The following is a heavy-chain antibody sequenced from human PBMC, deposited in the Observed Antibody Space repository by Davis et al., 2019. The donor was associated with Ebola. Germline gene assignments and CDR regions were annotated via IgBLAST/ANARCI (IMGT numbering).Heavy chain of an antibody. CDR3: ARGKWFDP. V-gene: IGHV1-69*13. CDR2: IIPVFRTA. J-gene: IGHJ5*02. CDR1: GDTLTSYA. Sequence: AASVKVSCEAVGDTLTSYAMTWVRQAPGQGLEWMGGIIPVFRTANYAQKFQGRLTITADESTRTAYMELNGLRSEDTAVYYCARGKWFDPWGQGTLVSVTS.